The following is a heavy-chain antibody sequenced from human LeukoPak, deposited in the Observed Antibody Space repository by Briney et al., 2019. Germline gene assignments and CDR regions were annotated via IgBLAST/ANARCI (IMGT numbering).Heavy chain of an antibody. CDR1: GGSFSGYY. CDR3: ARGRNRKVVVVPAAYGMDV. Sequence: SETLSLTCAVYGGSFSGYYWSWIRQPPGKGLEWIGEINHSGSTNYNPSLKSRVTISVDTSQNQFSLKLSSVTAADTAVYYCARGRNRKVVVVPAAYGMDVWGKGTTVTVSS. CDR2: INHSGST. V-gene: IGHV4-34*01. D-gene: IGHD2-2*01. J-gene: IGHJ6*04.